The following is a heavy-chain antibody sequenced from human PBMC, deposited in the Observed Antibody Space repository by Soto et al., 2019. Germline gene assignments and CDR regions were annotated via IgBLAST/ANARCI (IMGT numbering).Heavy chain of an antibody. V-gene: IGHV3-7*01. CDR1: GFTFSPYW. CDR3: ARARIDY. CDR2: INLDGSEK. Sequence: SGGGLVQPGVSLRLSCAASGFTFSPYWMTWVRQAPGKGLEWVANINLDGSEKHYVDSVKGRFTISRDNAKNSLYLQMNRLRAEDTAVYYCARARIDYWGQGTLVTVSS. J-gene: IGHJ4*02.